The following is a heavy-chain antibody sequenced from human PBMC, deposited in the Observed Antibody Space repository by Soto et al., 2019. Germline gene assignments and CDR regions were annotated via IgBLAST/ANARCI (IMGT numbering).Heavy chain of an antibody. J-gene: IGHJ6*02. D-gene: IGHD3-10*01. Sequence: GGSLRLSCAASGFTFSNAWVNWVRQAPGKGLEWVGRIKSKTDGGTTDYAAPVKGRFTISRDDSKNTLYLQMNSLKTEDTAVYYCTTEPRITMVRGAYYYYGMDVWGQGTTVTVSS. CDR2: IKSKTDGGTT. V-gene: IGHV3-15*07. CDR3: TTEPRITMVRGAYYYYGMDV. CDR1: GFTFSNAW.